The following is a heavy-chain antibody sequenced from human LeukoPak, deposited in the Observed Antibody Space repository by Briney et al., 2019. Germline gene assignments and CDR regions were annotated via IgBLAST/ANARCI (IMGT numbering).Heavy chain of an antibody. V-gene: IGHV3-53*01. J-gene: IGHJ6*03. CDR1: GFTVSSNY. CDR3: ARVLAERSSSSWYYYYYMDV. Sequence: GGSLRLSCAASGFTVSSNYMSWVRQAPGKGLEWVSVIYSGGSTYYADSVKGRFTISRDNSKNTLYLQMNSLRAEDAAVYYCARVLAERSSSSWYYYYYMDVWGKGTTVTVSS. CDR2: IYSGGST. D-gene: IGHD6-6*01.